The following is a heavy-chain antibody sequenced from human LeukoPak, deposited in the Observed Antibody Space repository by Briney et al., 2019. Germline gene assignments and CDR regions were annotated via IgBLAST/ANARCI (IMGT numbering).Heavy chain of an antibody. V-gene: IGHV3-30-3*01. CDR3: ARGGVLHYYDSSGYGIDY. Sequence: GGSLRLSCAASGFTFSSYAMHWVRQAPGKGLEWVAVISYDGSNKYYADSVKGRFTISGDNSKNTLYLQMNSLRAEDTAVYYCARGGVLHYYDSSGYGIDYWGQGTLVTVSS. D-gene: IGHD3-22*01. CDR2: ISYDGSNK. CDR1: GFTFSSYA. J-gene: IGHJ4*02.